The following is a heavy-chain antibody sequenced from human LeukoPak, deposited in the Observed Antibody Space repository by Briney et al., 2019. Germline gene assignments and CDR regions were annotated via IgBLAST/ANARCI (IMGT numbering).Heavy chain of an antibody. Sequence: GGSLRLSCAASGFTFSSYAMHWVRQAPGKGLEWVAVISYDGSNKYYADSVKGRFTISRDNAKNSLYLQMNSLRAEDTAVYYCARGLVAGTIGAFDIWGQGTMVTVSS. V-gene: IGHV3-30-3*01. CDR1: GFTFSSYA. CDR3: ARGLVAGTIGAFDI. J-gene: IGHJ3*02. D-gene: IGHD1-1*01. CDR2: ISYDGSNK.